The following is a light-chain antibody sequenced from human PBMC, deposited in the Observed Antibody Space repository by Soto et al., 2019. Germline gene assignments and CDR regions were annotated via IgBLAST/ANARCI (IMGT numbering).Light chain of an antibody. CDR3: HQRQSWPRT. CDR1: QSVSNY. CDR2: AAS. V-gene: IGKV3-11*01. J-gene: IGKJ1*01. Sequence: EIVLTQSPATLSLSPGERVTLWCRASQSVSNYLAWYQQKPGQAPRILVSAASTRAAGIPARFMASGTGTDCTLTISDVQPEDVAVYYCHQRQSWPRTFGQGTKVDI.